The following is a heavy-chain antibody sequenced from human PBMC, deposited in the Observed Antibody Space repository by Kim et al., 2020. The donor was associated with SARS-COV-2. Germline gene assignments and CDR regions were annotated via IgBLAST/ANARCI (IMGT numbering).Heavy chain of an antibody. CDR1: GGSISSYY. J-gene: IGHJ6*02. V-gene: IGHV4-59*01. CDR2: IYYSGST. CDR3: ARDRRLYGSAIYGMDV. D-gene: IGHD3-10*01. Sequence: SETLSLTCTVSGGSISSYYWSWIRQPPGKGLEWIGYIYYSGSTNYNPSLKSRVTISVDTSKNQFSLKLSSVTAADTAVYYCARDRRLYGSAIYGMDVWG.